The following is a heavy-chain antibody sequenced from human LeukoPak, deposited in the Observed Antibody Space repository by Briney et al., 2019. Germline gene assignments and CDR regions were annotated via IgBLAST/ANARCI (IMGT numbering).Heavy chain of an antibody. Sequence: SETLSLTCSVSGGSISSSSYYWGWIRQPPGKGLEWIGSIYYSGSTYYNPSLKSRVTISVDTSKNRFSLKLSSVTAADTAVYYCARHVGSSRQKDYRGQGTLVTVSS. V-gene: IGHV4-39*01. CDR2: IYYSGST. J-gene: IGHJ4*02. CDR1: GGSISSSSYY. CDR3: ARHVGSSRQKDY. D-gene: IGHD6-6*01.